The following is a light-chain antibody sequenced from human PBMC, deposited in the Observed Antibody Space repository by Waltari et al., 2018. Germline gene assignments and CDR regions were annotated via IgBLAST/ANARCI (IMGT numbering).Light chain of an antibody. CDR3: CSYAGSYSWV. J-gene: IGLJ3*02. V-gene: IGLV2-11*01. Sequence: QSALTQPRSVSGSPGQSVTISCPGTSSDVGVYHYVPWYQQHPGKAPQLMIYDVAKRPSGVPDRFSGSKSDNTASLTISGLQAEDEADYYCCSYAGSYSWVFGGGTKLTVL. CDR2: DVA. CDR1: SSDVGVYHY.